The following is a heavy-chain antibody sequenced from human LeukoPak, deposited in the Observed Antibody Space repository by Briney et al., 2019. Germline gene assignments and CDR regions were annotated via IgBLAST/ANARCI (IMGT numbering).Heavy chain of an antibody. CDR2: INHSGST. J-gene: IGHJ4*02. Sequence: SETLPLTCAVYGGSFSGYYWSWIRQPPGKGLEWIGEINHSGSTNYNPSLKSRVTISVDTSKNQFSLKLSSVTAADTAVYYCAREGRSSWYGPNYFDYWGQGTLVTVSS. CDR1: GGSFSGYY. V-gene: IGHV4-34*01. D-gene: IGHD6-13*01. CDR3: AREGRSSWYGPNYFDY.